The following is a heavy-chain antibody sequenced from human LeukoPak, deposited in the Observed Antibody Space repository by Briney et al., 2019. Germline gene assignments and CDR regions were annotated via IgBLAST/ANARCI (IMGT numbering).Heavy chain of an antibody. V-gene: IGHV4-39*07. Sequence: PSETLSLTCTVSGGSISSDSYQWGWIRQPPGKGLEWIGYIYYSGATYYTPSLKSRVTISVDTSKNQFSLKLSSVTAADTAVYYCARGPYYYGSGLDYWGQGTLVTVSS. D-gene: IGHD3-10*01. J-gene: IGHJ4*02. CDR3: ARGPYYYGSGLDY. CDR1: GGSISSDSYQ. CDR2: IYYSGAT.